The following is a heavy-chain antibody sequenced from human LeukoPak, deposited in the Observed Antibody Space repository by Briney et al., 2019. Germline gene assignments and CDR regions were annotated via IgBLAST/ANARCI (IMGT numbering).Heavy chain of an antibody. J-gene: IGHJ4*02. CDR1: GFTFSKFG. D-gene: IGHD6-6*01. V-gene: IGHV3-30*04. CDR2: ISSDGSHK. CDR3: ARVSDSLVYFDY. Sequence: GGSLRLSCAASGFTFSKFGVHWVRQAPGKGLEWVAVISSDGSHKYYADSVKGRFTISRDNAKNSLYLQMNSLRAEDTAVYYCARVSDSLVYFDYWGQGTLVTVSS.